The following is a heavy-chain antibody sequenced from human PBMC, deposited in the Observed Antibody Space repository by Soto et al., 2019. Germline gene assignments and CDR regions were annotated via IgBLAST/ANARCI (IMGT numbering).Heavy chain of an antibody. CDR3: AGDSVTIFGVVRNFDY. J-gene: IGHJ4*02. Sequence: QVQLQESGPGLVKPSQTLSLTCTVSGGSISSGDYYWSWIRQPPGKGLEWIGYIYYSGSTYYNPSLKSRVTISVDTSKNQFFLKLSSVTAADTAVYYCAGDSVTIFGVVRNFDYWGQGTLVTVSS. V-gene: IGHV4-30-4*01. CDR2: IYYSGST. CDR1: GGSISSGDYY. D-gene: IGHD3-3*01.